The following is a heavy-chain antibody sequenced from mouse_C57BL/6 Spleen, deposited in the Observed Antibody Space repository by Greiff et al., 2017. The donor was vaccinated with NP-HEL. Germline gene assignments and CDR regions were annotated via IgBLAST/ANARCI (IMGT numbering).Heavy chain of an antibody. CDR3: ARDRGYAMDY. V-gene: IGHV5-17*01. D-gene: IGHD2-14*01. CDR2: ISCGSSTI. J-gene: IGHJ4*01. CDR1: GFTFSDYG. Sequence: EVLLVESGGGLVKPGGSLKLSCAASGFTFSDYGMHWVRQDSEKGLEWVAYISCGSSTIYYADTVKGRFTISRDNAKNTLFRQMTSLRSEDTDLYYCARDRGYAMDYWGQGTSGAVSS.